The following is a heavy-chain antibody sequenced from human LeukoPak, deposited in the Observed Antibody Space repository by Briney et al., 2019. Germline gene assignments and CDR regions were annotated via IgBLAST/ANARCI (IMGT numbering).Heavy chain of an antibody. V-gene: IGHV4-34*01. CDR1: GGSFSGYY. Sequence: SETLSLTCAVYGGSFSGYYWSWIRQPPGKGLEWIGEINHSGSTNYNPSLKSRVTISVDTSKNQFSLKLSSVTAADTAVYYCARGGGGWLPFDYWGQGTLVTASS. J-gene: IGHJ4*02. D-gene: IGHD5-24*01. CDR3: ARGGGGWLPFDY. CDR2: INHSGST.